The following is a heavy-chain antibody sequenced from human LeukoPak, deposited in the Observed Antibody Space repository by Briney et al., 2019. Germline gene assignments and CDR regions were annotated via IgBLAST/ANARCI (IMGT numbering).Heavy chain of an antibody. CDR2: ISGSGGST. V-gene: IGHV3-23*01. CDR3: AKDRGFIASSSFDY. D-gene: IGHD6-13*01. Sequence: PGGSLRLSCAASEFTFSIYAMSWVRQAPGKGLEWVSAISGSGGSTYYADSVKGRFTISRDNSKNTLYLQMNSLRAEDTAVFYCAKDRGFIASSSFDYWGQGTLVTVSS. J-gene: IGHJ4*02. CDR1: EFTFSIYA.